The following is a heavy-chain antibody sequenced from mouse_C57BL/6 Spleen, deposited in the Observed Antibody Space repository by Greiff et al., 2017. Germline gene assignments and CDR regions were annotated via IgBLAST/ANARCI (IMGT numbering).Heavy chain of an antibody. J-gene: IGHJ1*03. CDR3: ARDNTTEYFDV. CDR1: GYSITSGYY. V-gene: IGHV3-6*01. D-gene: IGHD1-1*01. Sequence: EVKLLESGPGLVKPSQSLSLTCSVIGYSITSGYYWNWIRQFPGNKLEWMGYISYDGSNNYNPSLKNRISITRDTSKNQFFLKLNSVTTEDTATYYCARDNTTEYFDVWGTGTTVTVSS. CDR2: ISYDGSN.